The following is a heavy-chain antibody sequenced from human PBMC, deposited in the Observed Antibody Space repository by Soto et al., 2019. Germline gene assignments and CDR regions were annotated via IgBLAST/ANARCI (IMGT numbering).Heavy chain of an antibody. CDR1: GGTFSSYA. CDR3: AREYNWNYVGGHYYGMDV. J-gene: IGHJ6*02. V-gene: IGHV1-69*12. CDR2: IIPIFGTA. Sequence: QVQLVQSGAEVKKPGSSVKVSCKASGGTFSSYAISWVRQAPGQGLEWMGGIIPIFGTANYAQKFQGRVTIPGDXVTHTXXMELSSMRSEDTAVYYCAREYNWNYVGGHYYGMDVWGQGTTVTVSS. D-gene: IGHD1-7*01.